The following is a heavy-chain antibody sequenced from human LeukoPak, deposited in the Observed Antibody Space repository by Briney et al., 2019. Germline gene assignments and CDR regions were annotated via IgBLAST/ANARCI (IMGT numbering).Heavy chain of an antibody. Sequence: SGTLSLTCTVSNGSTSSGSYYWGWIRQPPGKGLEWIGEINHSGSTNYNPSLKSRVTISVDTSKNQFSLKLSSVTAADTAVYYCARRRLRYFDWALDYWGQGTLVTVSS. CDR3: ARRRLRYFDWALDY. J-gene: IGHJ4*02. CDR2: INHSGST. D-gene: IGHD3-9*01. V-gene: IGHV4-39*07. CDR1: NGSTSSGSYY.